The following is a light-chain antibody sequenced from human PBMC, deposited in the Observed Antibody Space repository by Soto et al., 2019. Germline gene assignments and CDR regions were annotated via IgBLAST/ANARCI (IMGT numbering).Light chain of an antibody. CDR1: SGSVSSSHH. CDR3: VLYMGGGIRV. V-gene: IGLV8-61*01. Sequence: QTVVTQEPSVSVSPGGTVTLTCGLSSGSVSSSHHPSWYQQTPGQAPRMLIYSTHTRSSGVPDRFSGSILGNTAALTITGAQADDESDYYCVLYMGGGIRVFGGGTKLTVL. J-gene: IGLJ3*02. CDR2: STH.